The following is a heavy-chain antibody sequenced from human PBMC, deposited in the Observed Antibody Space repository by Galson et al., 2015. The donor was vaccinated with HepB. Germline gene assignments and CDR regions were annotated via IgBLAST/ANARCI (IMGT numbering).Heavy chain of an antibody. CDR3: AREGAEHAFDI. CDR2: ISYDGSNK. J-gene: IGHJ3*02. D-gene: IGHD3-16*01. CDR1: GFTFSSYA. V-gene: IGHV3-30*04. Sequence: SLRLSCAASGFTFSSYAMHWVRQAPGKGLEWVAVISYDGSNKYYADSVKGRFTISRDNSKNTLYLQMNSLRAEDTAVYYCAREGAEHAFDIWGQGTMVTVSS.